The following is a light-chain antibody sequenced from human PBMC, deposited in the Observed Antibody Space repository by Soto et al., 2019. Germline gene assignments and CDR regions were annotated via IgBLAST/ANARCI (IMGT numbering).Light chain of an antibody. CDR2: AAS. V-gene: IGKV3-20*01. Sequence: EIVLTQSPGTLSLSPGERATLSCRASQSVSSSYLAWYQQKPGQAPRLLIYAASSRATGIPDRFSGSGSGTDFTLTISSLETEDLAVYYCQQYGRSPPWTFGQGTKVEI. CDR3: QQYGRSPPWT. CDR1: QSVSSSY. J-gene: IGKJ1*01.